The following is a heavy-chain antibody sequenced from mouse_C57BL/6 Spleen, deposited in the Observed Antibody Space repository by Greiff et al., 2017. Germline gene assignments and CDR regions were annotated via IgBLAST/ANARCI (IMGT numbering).Heavy chain of an antibody. CDR3: ARQLRHYAMDY. V-gene: IGHV2-6*01. J-gene: IGHJ4*01. D-gene: IGHD3-2*02. Sequence: VQLQQSGPGLVAPSQSLSITCTVSGFSLTSSGVDWVRQSPGKGLEWLGVIWGVGSTNYNSALKSRLSISKDNSKSQVFLKMNSLQTDDTAMYYCARQLRHYAMDYWGQGTSVTVSS. CDR2: IWGVGST. CDR1: GFSLTSSG.